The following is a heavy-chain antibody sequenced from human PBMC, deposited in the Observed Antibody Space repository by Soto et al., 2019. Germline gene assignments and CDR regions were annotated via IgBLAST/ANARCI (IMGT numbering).Heavy chain of an antibody. D-gene: IGHD4-17*01. J-gene: IGHJ4*02. CDR1: GGSVTNSSYY. V-gene: IGHV4-39*01. Sequence: PSETLSLTCTVSGGSVTNSSYYWGWIRQSPGKGLEWIGSVYYRGRSYSKSSVNSRVTISVDTSKNRFSLGLNSVTASDTAVYFCVSQRTTVPTQAYFDYWGPGALVTVAS. CDR3: VSQRTTVPTQAYFDY. CDR2: VYYRGRS.